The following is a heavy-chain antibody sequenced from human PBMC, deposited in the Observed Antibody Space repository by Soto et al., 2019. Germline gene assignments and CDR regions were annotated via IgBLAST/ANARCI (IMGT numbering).Heavy chain of an antibody. V-gene: IGHV4-4*07. J-gene: IGHJ5*02. CDR1: GGSMSSYY. Sequence: QVHLQQSGPGLVNPSETLSLTCTVSGGSMSSYYWTWIRQPPGKGLEWIGRVYSSGGTHYNPSLKSRVTNSLDTSKNQFSMRLLSVTDADTAVYYCARGQRFSDWFDPWGQGTLVSVSS. D-gene: IGHD3-3*02. CDR3: ARGQRFSDWFDP. CDR2: VYSSGGT.